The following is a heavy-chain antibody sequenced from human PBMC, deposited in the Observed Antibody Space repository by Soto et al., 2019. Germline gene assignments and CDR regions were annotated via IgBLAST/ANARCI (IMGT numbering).Heavy chain of an antibody. Sequence: GGSLRLSCAASGFTFSTYSMNWVRQAPGKGLEWVPSISSSSSYIYYADSVKGRFTISRDNAKNSLYLQMNSLRAEDTAVYYCAREGRDVLRFLDYYYYMDVWGKGTTVTVSS. CDR3: AREGRDVLRFLDYYYYMDV. CDR2: ISSSSSYI. CDR1: GFTFSTYS. V-gene: IGHV3-21*01. D-gene: IGHD3-3*01. J-gene: IGHJ6*03.